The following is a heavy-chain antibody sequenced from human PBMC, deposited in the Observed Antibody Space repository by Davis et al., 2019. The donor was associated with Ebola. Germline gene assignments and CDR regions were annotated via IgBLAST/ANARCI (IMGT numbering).Heavy chain of an antibody. Sequence: SETLSLTCTVSVGSISTGNWWNWVRQSPGKGLEWIGEIYDSGSTNYNPSLKSRVTISIDKSKNQFSLSLNSVTAADTAVYYCARAYGSGSYGNSWGQGTLVTVSS. CDR3: ARAYGSGSYGNS. CDR2: IYDSGST. V-gene: IGHV4-4*02. CDR1: VGSISTGNW. J-gene: IGHJ4*02. D-gene: IGHD3-10*01.